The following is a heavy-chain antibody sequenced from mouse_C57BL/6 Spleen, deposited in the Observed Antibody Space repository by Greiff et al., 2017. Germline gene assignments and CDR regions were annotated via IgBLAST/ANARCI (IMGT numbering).Heavy chain of an antibody. Sequence: QVQLQQSGPGLVQPSQSLSITCTVSGFSLTSYGVHWVRQSPGKGLEWLGVIWRGGSTDYNAAFISRLSISKDNSNSQVFFKMNSLQADDTAIYYCARTITTVVLDYWGQGTTLTVSS. CDR1: GFSLTSYG. J-gene: IGHJ2*01. D-gene: IGHD1-1*01. CDR2: IWRGGST. CDR3: ARTITTVVLDY. V-gene: IGHV2-2*01.